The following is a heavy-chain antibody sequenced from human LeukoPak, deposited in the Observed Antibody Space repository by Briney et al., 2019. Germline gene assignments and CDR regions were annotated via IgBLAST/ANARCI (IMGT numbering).Heavy chain of an antibody. CDR3: ARVALYGYNYYYYYMDV. CDR1: GGSISSYY. CDR2: IYYSGST. D-gene: IGHD5-18*01. Sequence: SETLSLTCPVSGGSISSYYWSWIRQPPGKGLEWIGYIYYSGSTNYNPSLKSRVTISVDTSKNQFSLKLSSVTATDTAVYYCARVALYGYNYYYYYMDVWGEGTTVTVSS. V-gene: IGHV4-59*01. J-gene: IGHJ6*03.